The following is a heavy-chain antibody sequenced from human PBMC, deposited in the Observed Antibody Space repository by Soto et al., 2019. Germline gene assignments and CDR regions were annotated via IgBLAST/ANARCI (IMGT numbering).Heavy chain of an antibody. CDR1: GFTFNSYT. Sequence: PGGSLRLSCAASGFTFNSYTMAWVRQAPGKGLEWVSVISGGGGTIYYADSVKGRFTISRDNSKNTLYLQLNSLRAEDTAIYYCAQKTSGDHPFDNWGQGTLVTVSS. J-gene: IGHJ4*02. CDR2: ISGGGGTI. D-gene: IGHD2-21*01. CDR3: AQKTSGDHPFDN. V-gene: IGHV3-23*01.